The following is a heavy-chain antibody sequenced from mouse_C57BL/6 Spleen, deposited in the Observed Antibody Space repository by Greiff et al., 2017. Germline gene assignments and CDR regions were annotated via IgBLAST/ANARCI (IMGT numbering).Heavy chain of an antibody. Sequence: EVQLVESGGGLVKPGGSLKLSCAASGFTFSSYAMSWVRQTPEKRLEWVATISDGGSYTYYPDNVKGRFTISRDNAKNNLYLQMSHLKSEDTAMYYGARGDYDGGYAMDYWGQGTSVTVSS. CDR3: ARGDYDGGYAMDY. J-gene: IGHJ4*01. D-gene: IGHD2-13*01. CDR2: ISDGGSYT. V-gene: IGHV5-4*01. CDR1: GFTFSSYA.